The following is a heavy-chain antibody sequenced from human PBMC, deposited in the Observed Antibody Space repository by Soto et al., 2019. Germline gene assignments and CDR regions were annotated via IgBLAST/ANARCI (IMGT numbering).Heavy chain of an antibody. CDR3: ARDWAGPTRTRNVAPDY. D-gene: IGHD1-1*01. Sequence: GGSLRLSCGGSGFTFSNYGMHWVRQAPGKGLEWVAFISYDATDKYCADSVKDRFIISRDNSKATVDLQMNSLRAEDTAVYYCARDWAGPTRTRNVAPDYWGQGTVVTVSS. J-gene: IGHJ4*02. CDR1: GFTFSNYG. CDR2: ISYDATDK. V-gene: IGHV3-33*05.